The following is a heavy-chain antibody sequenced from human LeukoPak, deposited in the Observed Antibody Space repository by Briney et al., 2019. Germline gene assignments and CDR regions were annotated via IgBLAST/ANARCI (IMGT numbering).Heavy chain of an antibody. V-gene: IGHV3-48*04. D-gene: IGHD6-13*01. J-gene: IGHJ6*03. Sequence: GGSLRLSCAASGFTFSSYSMNWVRQAPGKGLEWVSYISSSSSTIYYADSVKGRFTISRDNAKNSLYLQMNSLRSEDTAVYYCARVVRQQLGPDYYYMDVWGKGTTVTVSS. CDR3: ARVVRQQLGPDYYYMDV. CDR1: GFTFSSYS. CDR2: ISSSSSTI.